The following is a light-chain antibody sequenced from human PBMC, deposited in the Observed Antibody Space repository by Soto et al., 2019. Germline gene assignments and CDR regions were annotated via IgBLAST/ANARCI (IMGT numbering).Light chain of an antibody. J-gene: IGKJ1*01. Sequence: DIVMTQSPLSLPVTPGEPASISCRSSQSLLHSNGYIYLDWYLQKPGQSPQLLIYLGSNRSSGVPDRFSGSGSGIDLTLKISRVEAEDVGVYYCMQALQSPRTFGQGTKVEIK. CDR3: MQALQSPRT. CDR2: LGS. CDR1: QSLLHSNGYIY. V-gene: IGKV2-28*01.